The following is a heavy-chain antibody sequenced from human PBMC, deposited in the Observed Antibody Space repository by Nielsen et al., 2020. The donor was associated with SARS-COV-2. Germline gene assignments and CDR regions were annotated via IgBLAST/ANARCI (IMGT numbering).Heavy chain of an antibody. J-gene: IGHJ6*02. CDR1: GFAVSSNY. CDR2: TYSAGNT. V-gene: IGHV3-53*05. D-gene: IGHD2-15*01. Sequence: GESLKISCAASGFAVSSNYLSWVRQAPGKGLEWVSITYSAGNTNYADSVKGRFTISRDNAVNSLYLQMNSLTAEDTAVYYCAKDTGSVAVSDNVFDIWGQGTTVAVSS. CDR3: AKDTGSVAVSDNVFDI.